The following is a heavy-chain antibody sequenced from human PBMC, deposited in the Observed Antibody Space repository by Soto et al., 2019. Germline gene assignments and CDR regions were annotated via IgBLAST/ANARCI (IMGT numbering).Heavy chain of an antibody. Sequence: EVQLLESGGGLVQPGGSLRLSCAASGFTFSSYAMSWVRQAPGKGLEWVSAISGSGGSTYYADSVKGRFTISRDNSNNTLYLQMHSPRAEDTAVYYCARGCLDPLQYYYGMDVWGQGTTVTVSS. CDR2: ISGSGGST. CDR3: ARGCLDPLQYYYGMDV. D-gene: IGHD3-16*01. CDR1: GFTFSSYA. J-gene: IGHJ6*02. V-gene: IGHV3-23*01.